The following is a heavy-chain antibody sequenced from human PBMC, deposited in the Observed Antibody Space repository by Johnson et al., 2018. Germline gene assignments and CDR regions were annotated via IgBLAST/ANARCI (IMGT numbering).Heavy chain of an antibody. J-gene: IGHJ3*01. D-gene: IGHD1-26*01. Sequence: VQLVQSGGGLVEPEGSXRLSCTVSGFNFIKAWMNWVRQAPGKGLEWVGRIKSRSDGGTTDYAAPVKGRFTISRDDSKNMVHLQMNSLKIEDAAVYFCTTSQRELDALDVWGQGTMVTVSS. V-gene: IGHV3-15*07. CDR2: IKSRSDGGTT. CDR3: TTSQRELDALDV. CDR1: GFNFIKAW.